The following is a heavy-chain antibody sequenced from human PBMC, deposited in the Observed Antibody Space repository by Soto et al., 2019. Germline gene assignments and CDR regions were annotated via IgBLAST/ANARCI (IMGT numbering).Heavy chain of an antibody. CDR1: GFTFSSYS. J-gene: IGHJ4*02. D-gene: IGHD3-9*01. CDR2: ISSSSSYI. V-gene: IGHV3-21*01. CDR3: AKDGHYDILTGYYRPFDY. Sequence: GGSLRLSCAASGFTFSSYSMNWVRQAPVKGLEWVSSISSSSSYIYYADSVKGRFTISRDNAKNSLYLQMNSLRAEDTAVYYCAKDGHYDILTGYYRPFDYWGQGTLVTVSS.